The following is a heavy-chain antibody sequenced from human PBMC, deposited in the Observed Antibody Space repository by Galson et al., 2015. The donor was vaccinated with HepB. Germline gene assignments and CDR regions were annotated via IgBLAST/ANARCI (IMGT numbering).Heavy chain of an antibody. V-gene: IGHV3-23*01. Sequence: SLRLSCAASGFTFSSYAMSWVRQAPGKGLEWVSAISGSGGSTYYADSVKGRFTISRDNSKNTLYLQMNSLRAEDTAVYYCAKAQATSRRMDSYYYYYGMDVWGQGTTVTVSS. CDR1: GFTFSSYA. D-gene: IGHD2-2*01. J-gene: IGHJ6*02. CDR3: AKAQATSRRMDSYYYYYGMDV. CDR2: ISGSGGST.